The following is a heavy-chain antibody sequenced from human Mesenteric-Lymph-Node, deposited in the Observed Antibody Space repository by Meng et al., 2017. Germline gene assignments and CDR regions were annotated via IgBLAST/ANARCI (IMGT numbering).Heavy chain of an antibody. V-gene: IGHV3-7*01. CDR1: GFMFSGSW. CDR2: MNQDGSNI. Sequence: GESLKISCAVSGFMFSGSWMSWVRQAPGKGLEWVANMNQDGSNIYYMDSVRGRFTISRDNTKNSLYLQMISLRAEDTAVYYCARTDSGSFGYFDYWGQGALVTVSS. CDR3: ARTDSGSFGYFDY. D-gene: IGHD5-18*01. J-gene: IGHJ4*02.